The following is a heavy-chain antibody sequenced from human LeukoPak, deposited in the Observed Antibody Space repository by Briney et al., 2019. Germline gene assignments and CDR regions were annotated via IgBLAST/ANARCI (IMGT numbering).Heavy chain of an antibody. V-gene: IGHV4-31*03. Sequence: SETLSLTCTVSGGSISSGVYYWSWIRQHPGKGLEWIGYIYYGGSTYYNPSLKSRVTISVDTSKNQFSLKLSSVTAADTAVYYCARRVNWNFIDYWGQGTLVTVSS. CDR3: ARRVNWNFIDY. CDR2: IYYGGST. CDR1: GGSISSGVYY. D-gene: IGHD1-7*01. J-gene: IGHJ4*02.